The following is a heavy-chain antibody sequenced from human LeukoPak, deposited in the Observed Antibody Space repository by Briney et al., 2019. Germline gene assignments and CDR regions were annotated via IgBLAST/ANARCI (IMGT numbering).Heavy chain of an antibody. CDR3: ARGRVRAVSSLVRLYPFDY. CDR1: GGSFSGYY. Sequence: SETLSLTCAVYGGSFSGYYWSWIRQPPGKGLEWIGEINHSGSTNYNPSLKSRVTISVDTSKNQFSLKLSSVTAADTAVYYCARGRVRAVSSLVRLYPFDYWGQGTLVTVSS. CDR2: INHSGST. V-gene: IGHV4-34*01. D-gene: IGHD3-3*01. J-gene: IGHJ4*02.